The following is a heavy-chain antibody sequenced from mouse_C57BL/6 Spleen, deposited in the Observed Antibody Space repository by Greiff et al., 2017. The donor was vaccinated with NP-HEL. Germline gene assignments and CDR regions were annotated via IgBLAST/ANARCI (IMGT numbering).Heavy chain of an antibody. CDR1: GYTFTSYW. J-gene: IGHJ3*01. CDR2: IHPNSGST. D-gene: IGHD2-5*01. Sequence: QVQLQQPGAELVKPGASVKLSCKASGYTFTSYWMHWVKQRPGQGLEWIGMIHPNSGSTNYNEKFKSKATLTVDKSSSTAYMQLSGLTSEDSAVYYCARGVSYSNLFAYWGQGTLVTVSA. V-gene: IGHV1-64*01. CDR3: ARGVSYSNLFAY.